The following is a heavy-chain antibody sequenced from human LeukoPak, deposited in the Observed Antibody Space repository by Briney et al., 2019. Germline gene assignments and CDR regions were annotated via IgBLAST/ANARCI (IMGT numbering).Heavy chain of an antibody. D-gene: IGHD1-14*01. CDR3: ARVGTYNYYGMDV. V-gene: IGHV1-46*01. Sequence: ASVKVSCKASGYTFTSYYIHWVRQAPGQGLEWMGIINPSGGSANYAQKFQGRVTMTRATSTSTVYMELSSLRSEDTAVYYCARVGTYNYYGMDVWGQGTTVTVSS. CDR1: GYTFTSYY. CDR2: INPSGGSA. J-gene: IGHJ6*02.